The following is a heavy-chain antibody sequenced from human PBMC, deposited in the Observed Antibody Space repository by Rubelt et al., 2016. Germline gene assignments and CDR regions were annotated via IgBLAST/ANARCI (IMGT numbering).Heavy chain of an antibody. CDR3: ARGHYYDMDV. J-gene: IGHJ6*02. CDR1: GFTFHDSA. Sequence: EVQLVESGGGLVQPGRSLRLSCAASGFTFHDSAMHWVRQAPGKGLEWVSGISWNSGSVVYADSVKGRFTDSRDNAKNTLYLQMNSLGVEETAVYYCARGHYYDMDVWGQGTTVTVS. CDR2: ISWNSGSV. V-gene: IGHV3-9*01.